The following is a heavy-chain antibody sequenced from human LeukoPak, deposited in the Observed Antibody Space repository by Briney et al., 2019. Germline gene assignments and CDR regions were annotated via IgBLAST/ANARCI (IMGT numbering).Heavy chain of an antibody. CDR2: IYHTGST. V-gene: IGHV4-59*12. CDR1: GGSISSYY. J-gene: IGHJ4*02. D-gene: IGHD4-23*01. CDR3: ARGNDYGGNHFDY. Sequence: SETLSLTCTVSGGSISSYYWSWVRQPPGKGLEWIGEIYHTGSTNYNPSLKIRVTISVDKSKNQFSLKLSSVTAADTAVYYCARGNDYGGNHFDYWGQGTLVTVSS.